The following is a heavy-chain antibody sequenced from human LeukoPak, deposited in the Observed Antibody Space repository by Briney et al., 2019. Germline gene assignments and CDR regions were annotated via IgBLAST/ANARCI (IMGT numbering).Heavy chain of an antibody. D-gene: IGHD6-13*01. Sequence: HTGGSLRLSCAASGFTFSSYGMHWVRQAPGKGLEWVAFIRYDGSNKYYADSVKGRFTISRDNSKNTLYLQMNSLRAEDTAVYYCAKDLQQLVPHYFDYWGQGTLVTVSS. CDR3: AKDLQQLVPHYFDY. J-gene: IGHJ4*02. CDR1: GFTFSSYG. V-gene: IGHV3-30*02. CDR2: IRYDGSNK.